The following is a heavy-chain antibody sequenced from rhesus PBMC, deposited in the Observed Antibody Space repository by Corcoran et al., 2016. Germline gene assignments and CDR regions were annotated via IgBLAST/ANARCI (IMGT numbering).Heavy chain of an antibody. D-gene: IGHD5-24*01. CDR3: TRQDTDCFDC. V-gene: IGHV3S16*01. Sequence: EVQLVESGGGLVQPGGSLRLSCAASGFTFSSYGMSWVRQAPGKGLEWVSSISSASSYIYYADSGKGQFTRSRDNAKNSLSLQMNSLRAEDTAVLYCTRQDTDCFDCWGQGVLVTVSS. CDR2: ISSASSYI. CDR1: GFTFSSYG. J-gene: IGHJ4*01.